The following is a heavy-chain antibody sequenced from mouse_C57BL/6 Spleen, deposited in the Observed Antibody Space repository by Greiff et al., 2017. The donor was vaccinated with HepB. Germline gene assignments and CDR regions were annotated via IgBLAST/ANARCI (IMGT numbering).Heavy chain of an antibody. D-gene: IGHD1-1*01. J-gene: IGHJ3*01. CDR1: GFTFSSYA. Sequence: EVKLMESGGGLVKPGGSLKLSCAASGFTFSSYAMSWVRQTPEKRLEWVATISDGGSYTYYPDNVKGRFTISRDNAKNNLYLQMSHLKSEDTAMYYCAREGYGSSQSSWFAYWGQGTLVTVSA. CDR3: AREGYGSSQSSWFAY. CDR2: ISDGGSYT. V-gene: IGHV5-4*01.